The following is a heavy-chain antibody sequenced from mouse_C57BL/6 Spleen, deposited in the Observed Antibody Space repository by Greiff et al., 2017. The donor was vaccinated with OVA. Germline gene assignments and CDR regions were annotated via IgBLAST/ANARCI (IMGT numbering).Heavy chain of an antibody. Sequence: QVQLQQPGAELVKPGASVKMSCNASGYTFTSYWITWVKQRPGQGLEWMGDIYPGSGSTNYNEKFKSKAKLTVDTSSSKAYMQISSLPSEDSAVYYCATKDYYGSSPFAYWGQGTLVTVSA. V-gene: IGHV1-55*01. D-gene: IGHD1-1*01. CDR1: GYTFTSYW. CDR3: ATKDYYGSSPFAY. CDR2: IYPGSGST. J-gene: IGHJ3*01.